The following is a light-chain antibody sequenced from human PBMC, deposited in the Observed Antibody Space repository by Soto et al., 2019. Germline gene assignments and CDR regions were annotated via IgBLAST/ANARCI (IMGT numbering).Light chain of an antibody. CDR2: EVS. J-gene: IGLJ2*01. V-gene: IGLV2-14*01. CDR3: SSYTSSNTVV. Sequence: QSALTQPASVSGSPGQSITISCTGTSSDVGGYNYVSWYQQHPGKAPKLMIYEVSNRPSGVSNRFSDSKSGNTASLTISGLQAEDEADYYCSSYTSSNTVVFGGGTKLTVL. CDR1: SSDVGGYNY.